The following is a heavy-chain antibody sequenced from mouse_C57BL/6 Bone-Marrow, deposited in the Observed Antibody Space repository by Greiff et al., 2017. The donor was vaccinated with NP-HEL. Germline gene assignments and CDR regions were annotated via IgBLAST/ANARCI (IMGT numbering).Heavy chain of an antibody. CDR3: AKSYYYGRRWAMDY. CDR1: GFSLTSYG. V-gene: IGHV2-5*01. Sequence: VQGVESGPGLVQPSQSLSITCTVSGFSLTSYGVHWVRQSPGTGLEWLGVIWRGGSTDYNAAFMSRLSITKDNSKSQVFFKMNSLRADDTAIYYCAKSYYYGRRWAMDYWGQGTSVTVSS. CDR2: IWRGGST. D-gene: IGHD1-1*01. J-gene: IGHJ4*01.